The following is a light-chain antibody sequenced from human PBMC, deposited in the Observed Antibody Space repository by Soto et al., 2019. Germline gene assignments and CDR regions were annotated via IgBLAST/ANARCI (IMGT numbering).Light chain of an antibody. CDR3: QSYDNSLSGSWV. Sequence: QPVLTQPPSVSGAPGQRVTISCTGSSSNIGAGFDVHWYHQIAGTAPKLLIYGNSNRPSGVPDRFSGSKSGTSASLAINGLQADDEAHYYCQSYDNSLSGSWVFGGGTKLTVL. CDR1: SSNIGAGFD. V-gene: IGLV1-40*01. J-gene: IGLJ3*02. CDR2: GNS.